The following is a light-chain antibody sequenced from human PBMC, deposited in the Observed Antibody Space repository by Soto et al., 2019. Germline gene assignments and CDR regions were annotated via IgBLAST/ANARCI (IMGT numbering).Light chain of an antibody. CDR2: DAS. V-gene: IGKV3-11*01. CDR3: QQRSNWPPG. J-gene: IGKJ3*01. CDR1: QSVSSY. Sequence: EIVLTQSPATLYLSPGERATLSCRASQSVSSYLAWYQQKPGQAPRLLIYDASNRATGIPARFSGSGSGTDFTLTISSLEPEDFAVYYCQQRSNWPPGFGPGTKVDIK.